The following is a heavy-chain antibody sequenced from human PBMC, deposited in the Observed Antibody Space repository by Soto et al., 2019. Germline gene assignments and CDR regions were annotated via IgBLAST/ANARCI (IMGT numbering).Heavy chain of an antibody. V-gene: IGHV1-69*13. D-gene: IGHD6-13*01. CDR2: IIPIFGTA. CDR1: GGTFSSYA. CDR3: AEHAGQQLTHFDY. J-gene: IGHJ4*02. Sequence: ASVKVSCKASGGTFSSYAISWVRQAPGQGLEWMGGIIPIFGTANYAQKFQGRVTITADESTSTAYMELSSLRSEDTAVYYCAEHAGQQLTHFDYWGQGNLVTVS.